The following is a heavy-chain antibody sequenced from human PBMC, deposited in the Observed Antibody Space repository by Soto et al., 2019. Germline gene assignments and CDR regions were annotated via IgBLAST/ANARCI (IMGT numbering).Heavy chain of an antibody. J-gene: IGHJ3*02. CDR3: AKGGSGSYSTAFDI. CDR1: GGSISSSSYY. D-gene: IGHD3-10*01. CDR2: IYYSGST. Sequence: QLQLQESGPGLVKPSETLSLTCTVSGGSISSSSYYWGWIRQPPGKGLEWIGSIYYSGSTYYNPSLXRXAPXSVDTSKTQFPLTLGSVTAAAAAVYYCAKGGSGSYSTAFDIWGQGTMVTVSS. V-gene: IGHV4-39*01.